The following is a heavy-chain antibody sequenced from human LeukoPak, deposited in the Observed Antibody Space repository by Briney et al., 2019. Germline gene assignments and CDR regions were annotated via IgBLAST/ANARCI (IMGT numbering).Heavy chain of an antibody. D-gene: IGHD3-22*01. J-gene: IGHJ5*02. CDR3: ARESSAVAHTMMRDWLDP. Sequence: SETLSLTCDVSGYSINFGHLWGWIRQPPGKGLEWIASINHNGRTYYTPSLKSRVTISVDTLKNQFSLKVTSVTAEDTAMYFCARESSAVAHTMMRDWLDPWGQGTLVTVSS. V-gene: IGHV4-38-2*02. CDR1: GYSINFGHL. CDR2: INHNGRT.